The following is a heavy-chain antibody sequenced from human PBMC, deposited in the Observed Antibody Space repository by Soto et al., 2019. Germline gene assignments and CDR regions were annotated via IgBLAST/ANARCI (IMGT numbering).Heavy chain of an antibody. CDR1: GFTFSSYS. V-gene: IGHV3-21*01. D-gene: IGHD3-10*01. J-gene: IGHJ6*02. Sequence: EVQLVESGGGLVKPGGSLRLSCAASGFTFSSYSMNWVRQAPGKGLEWVSSISSSSSYIYYADSVKGRFTISRDDAKNSLYLQMNSLRAEDTAVYYCARDQPFDGMDVWGQGTTVTVSS. CDR2: ISSSSSYI. CDR3: ARDQPFDGMDV.